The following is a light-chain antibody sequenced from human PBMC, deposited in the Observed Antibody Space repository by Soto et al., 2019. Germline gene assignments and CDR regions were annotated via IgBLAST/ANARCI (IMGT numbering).Light chain of an antibody. CDR2: EAS. CDR3: QQYNSYQFT. CDR1: QSISSW. Sequence: DIQMTQSPSTLSASVGDRVTITCRASQSISSWLAWYQQIPGKAPKLLIYEASSLQSGVPSRFSGSGSGTEFTLTISSLQPDDFATYYCQQYNSYQFTFGPGTKVDIK. J-gene: IGKJ3*01. V-gene: IGKV1-5*03.